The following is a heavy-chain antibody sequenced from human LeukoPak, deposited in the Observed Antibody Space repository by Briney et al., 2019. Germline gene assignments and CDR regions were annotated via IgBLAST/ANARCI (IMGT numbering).Heavy chain of an antibody. Sequence: PGGSLRLSCAASGVTFSSYNVNWVRQAPGKGLEWDSSISSSSTYIYYANSVKGRFTISRDNAKNSVYLQMNGLRAGDSALYFCAKDRGTAMVPRGMDVWGQGTTVTVSS. J-gene: IGHJ6*02. CDR2: ISSSSTYI. D-gene: IGHD5-18*01. CDR1: GVTFSSYN. CDR3: AKDRGTAMVPRGMDV. V-gene: IGHV3-21*01.